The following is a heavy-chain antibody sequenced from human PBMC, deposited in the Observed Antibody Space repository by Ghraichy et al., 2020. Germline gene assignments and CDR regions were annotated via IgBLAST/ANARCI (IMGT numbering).Heavy chain of an antibody. CDR3: ARDDIVVVPAAVHYYYYGMDV. CDR2: IYTSGST. V-gene: IGHV4-4*07. D-gene: IGHD2-2*02. CDR1: GGSISSYY. J-gene: IGHJ6*02. Sequence: SETLSHTCTVSGGSISSYYWSWIRQPAGKGLEWIGRIYTSGSTNYNPSLKSRVTMSVDTSKNQFSLKLSSVTAADTAVYYCARDDIVVVPAAVHYYYYGMDVWGQGTTVTVSS.